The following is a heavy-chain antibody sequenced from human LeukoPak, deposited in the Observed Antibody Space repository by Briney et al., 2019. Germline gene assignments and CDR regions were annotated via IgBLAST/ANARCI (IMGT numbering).Heavy chain of an antibody. CDR3: ARGESWSGYYFDY. Sequence: SETLSLTCSISGGSISNYYWTWIRQSPGKGLEWIGYIYYTGSTNYNPSLKSRVTISVDTSKNQFSLKLSSMTTADTAVYYCARGESWSGYYFDYWGQGTLVTVSS. D-gene: IGHD3-3*01. V-gene: IGHV4-59*01. CDR1: GGSISNYY. J-gene: IGHJ4*02. CDR2: IYYTGST.